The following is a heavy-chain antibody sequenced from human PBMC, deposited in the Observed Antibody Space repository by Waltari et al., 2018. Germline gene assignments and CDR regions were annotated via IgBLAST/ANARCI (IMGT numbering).Heavy chain of an antibody. V-gene: IGHV1-18*04. CDR2: ISAYNGNT. CDR1: G. D-gene: IGHD6-13*01. J-gene: IGHJ4*02. CDR3: ARNLPGIAAFDY. Sequence: GLNWVRQAPGQGPWWMGWISAYNGNTGYAQSLQGRVTLTTDTSTSTAYMELRSLRSDDTAVYYCARNLPGIAAFDYWGQGTLLTVSS.